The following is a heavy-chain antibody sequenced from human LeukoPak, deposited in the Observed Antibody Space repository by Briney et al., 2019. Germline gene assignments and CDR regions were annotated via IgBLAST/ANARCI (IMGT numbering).Heavy chain of an antibody. D-gene: IGHD2-2*01. Sequence: GGSLRLSCAASGFTFSSYGMHWVRQAPGKGLEWVAVISYDGSNKYYADSVKGRFTISRDNSKNTLYLQMNSLRAEDTAVYYCARPSSTSCCNWFDPWGQGTLVTVSS. V-gene: IGHV3-30*03. CDR2: ISYDGSNK. CDR3: ARPSSTSCCNWFDP. CDR1: GFTFSSYG. J-gene: IGHJ5*02.